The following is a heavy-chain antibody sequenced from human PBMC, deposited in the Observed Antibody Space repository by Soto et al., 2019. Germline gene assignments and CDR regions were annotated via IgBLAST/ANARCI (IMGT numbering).Heavy chain of an antibody. CDR1: GYTFTNYG. J-gene: IGHJ6*03. CDR3: AMTTVTASYYYMDV. D-gene: IGHD4-17*01. CDR2: ISTYNGNT. Sequence: QVQLVQSGAEVKQPGASVKVSCKASGYTFTNYGFTWVRQAPGQGLGWLGWISTYNGNTKYAQKVQGRLTMTTDTSTSTANMELTSLRSDDTALYYCAMTTVTASYYYMDVWGKGSTVTVSS. V-gene: IGHV1-18*01.